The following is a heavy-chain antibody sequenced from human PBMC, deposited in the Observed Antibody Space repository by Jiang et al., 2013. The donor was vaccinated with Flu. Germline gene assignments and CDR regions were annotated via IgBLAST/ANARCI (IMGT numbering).Heavy chain of an antibody. J-gene: IGHJ1*01. CDR3: ARPQSIAAAGTYFQH. D-gene: IGHD6-13*01. CDR1: FSSYA. CDR2: IIPIFGTA. Sequence: FSSYAISWVRQAPGQGLEWMGGIIPIFGTANYAQKFQGRVTITADESTSTAYMELSSLRSEDTAVYYCARPQSIAAAGTYFQHWGQGTLVTVSS. V-gene: IGHV1-69*01.